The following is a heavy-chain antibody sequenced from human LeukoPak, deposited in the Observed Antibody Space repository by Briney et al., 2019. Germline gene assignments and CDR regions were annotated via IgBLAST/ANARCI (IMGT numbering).Heavy chain of an antibody. Sequence: SETLSLTCTVSGGSISSGSYYWSWIRQPAGKGLEWIGRIYTSGSTNYNPSLKSRVTISVDTSKNQFSLKLSSVTAADTAVYYCAREIMITFGGVIVGPIVPDWGQRTLVTVSS. CDR2: IYTSGST. V-gene: IGHV4-61*02. J-gene: IGHJ4*02. D-gene: IGHD3-16*02. CDR3: AREIMITFGGVIVGPIVPD. CDR1: GGSISSGSYY.